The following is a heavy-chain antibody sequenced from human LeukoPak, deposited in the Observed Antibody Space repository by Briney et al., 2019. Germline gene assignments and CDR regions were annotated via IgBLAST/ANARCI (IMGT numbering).Heavy chain of an antibody. J-gene: IGHJ4*02. D-gene: IGHD1-26*01. V-gene: IGHV3-21*01. CDR2: ISSGSNYI. Sequence: GGSLRLSCAASGFTFSSYRMNWVCQAPGKGLEWVSTISSGSNYIYYADSMKGRFTISRDNAKDSLFLQMNSLRAEDTAVYFCARTIVGGYYDYWGQGTLVTVSS. CDR1: GFTFSSYR. CDR3: ARTIVGGYYDY.